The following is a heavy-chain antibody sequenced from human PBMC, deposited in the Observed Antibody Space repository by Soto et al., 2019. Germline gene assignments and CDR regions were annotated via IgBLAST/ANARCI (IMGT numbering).Heavy chain of an antibody. CDR1: GGSISSGGYY. V-gene: IGHV4-31*03. J-gene: IGHJ6*02. CDR3: ARGRIQLWLSVYYGMDV. CDR2: IYYSGST. D-gene: IGHD5-18*01. Sequence: PSETLSLTCTVSGGSISSGGYYWSWIRQHPGKGLEWIGYIYYSGSTYYNPSLKSRVTISVDTSKNQFSLKLSSVTAADTAVYYCARGRIQLWLSVYYGMDVWGQGTTVTVSS.